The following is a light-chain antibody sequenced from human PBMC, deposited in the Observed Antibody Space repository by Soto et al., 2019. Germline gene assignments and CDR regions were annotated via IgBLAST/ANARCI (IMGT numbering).Light chain of an antibody. J-gene: IGKJ4*01. V-gene: IGKV3-20*01. CDR2: GAS. Sequence: EILLTQSPDTLSLSPGDRATLSCRVSQSLSNSFLAWYQQKPGQTPRLLISGASIRAADIPDRFSGSGSGTDFTLTISRLEPEDFAVYFCQQYGRLPLSFGGGTKVEIK. CDR3: QQYGRLPLS. CDR1: QSLSNSF.